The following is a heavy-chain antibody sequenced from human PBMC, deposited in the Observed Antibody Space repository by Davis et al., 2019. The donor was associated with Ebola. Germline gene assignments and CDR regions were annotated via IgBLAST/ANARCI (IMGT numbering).Heavy chain of an antibody. Sequence: ASVKVSCKTSGYTFTAHYLHWVRQAPGQGLESMGWISAYNGNTNYAQKFQGRVTMTTDTSTSTAYMELRSLRSDDTAMYYCARIYGVTREGYDYWGQGSLVTVAS. V-gene: IGHV1-18*04. CDR2: ISAYNGNT. CDR3: ARIYGVTREGYDY. CDR1: GYTFTAHY. J-gene: IGHJ4*02. D-gene: IGHD4-17*01.